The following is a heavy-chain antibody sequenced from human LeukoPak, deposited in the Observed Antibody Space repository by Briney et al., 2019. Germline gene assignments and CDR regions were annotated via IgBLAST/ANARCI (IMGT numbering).Heavy chain of an antibody. CDR2: VFNNGGT. D-gene: IGHD5-12*01. J-gene: IGHJ4*02. CDR1: GGSIGSYH. CDR3: VASYGGYVLDY. V-gene: IGHV4-59*01. Sequence: SETLSLTCSVSGGSIGSYHWNWIRQPSGKGLEWIGIVFNNGGTKHNPSLKSRVAISVDTSKNQFALKLSSVTAADTAVYHCVASYGGYVLDYWGQGALVIVSS.